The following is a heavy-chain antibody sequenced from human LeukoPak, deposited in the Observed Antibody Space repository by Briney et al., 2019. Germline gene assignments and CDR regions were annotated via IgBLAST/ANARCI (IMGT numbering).Heavy chain of an antibody. Sequence: ASVKVSCKASGYTFTTYAISWVRQAPGQGLEWTGWIATYNGNKDYAQKFQDRATMTTDTSTTTAYLELRNLRSDDTAFYYCARGGDFWKGSPHWGRGTLVTVSS. CDR1: GYTFTTYA. V-gene: IGHV1-18*01. D-gene: IGHD3-3*01. CDR2: IATYNGNK. J-gene: IGHJ1*01. CDR3: ARGGDFWKGSPH.